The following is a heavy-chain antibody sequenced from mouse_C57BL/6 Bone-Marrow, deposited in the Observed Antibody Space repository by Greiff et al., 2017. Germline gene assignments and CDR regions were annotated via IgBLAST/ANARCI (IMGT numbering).Heavy chain of an antibody. Sequence: VQGVESGPGLVQPSQSLSITCTVSGFSFTSYGVHWVRQPPAKGLEWLGVIWSGGSTDYNAAFISRLSISKDNSKSQVFFKMNSLQADDTAIYYCAKNHYGNYYYYAMDYWGQGTSVTVSS. V-gene: IGHV2-4*01. CDR2: IWSGGST. CDR1: GFSFTSYG. D-gene: IGHD2-1*01. J-gene: IGHJ4*01. CDR3: AKNHYGNYYYYAMDY.